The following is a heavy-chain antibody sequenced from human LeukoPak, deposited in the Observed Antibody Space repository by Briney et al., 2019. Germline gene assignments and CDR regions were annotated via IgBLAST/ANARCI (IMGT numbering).Heavy chain of an antibody. CDR2: IRYDGSNK. V-gene: IGHV3-30*02. CDR1: GFTFSSYG. Sequence: GGSLRLSCAASGFTFSSYGMHWVRQAPGKGLEWVAFIRYDGSNKYYADSVKGRFTISRDNSKNTVYLQMNSLRAEDTAVYYCARPRLEWLLWGWFDPWGQGTLVTVSS. J-gene: IGHJ5*02. CDR3: ARPRLEWLLWGWFDP. D-gene: IGHD3-3*01.